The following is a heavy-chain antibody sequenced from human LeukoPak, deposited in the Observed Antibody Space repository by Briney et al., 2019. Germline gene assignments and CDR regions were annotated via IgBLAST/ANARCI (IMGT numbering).Heavy chain of an antibody. Sequence: SETLSLTCTVSGGSISSYYWSWIRQPPGKGLEWIGYIYCSGSTNYNPSLKSRVTISVDTSKNQFSLKLSSVTAADTAVYYCARGANVVTMVRGVKGFGFDYWGQGTLVTVSS. V-gene: IGHV4-59*01. D-gene: IGHD3-10*01. CDR3: ARGANVVTMVRGVKGFGFDY. J-gene: IGHJ4*02. CDR1: GGSISSYY. CDR2: IYCSGST.